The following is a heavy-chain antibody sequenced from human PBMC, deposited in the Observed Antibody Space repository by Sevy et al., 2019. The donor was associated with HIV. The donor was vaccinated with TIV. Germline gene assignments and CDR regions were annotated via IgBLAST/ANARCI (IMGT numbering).Heavy chain of an antibody. CDR2: IRFDGNSK. CDR1: GFTFSTYG. V-gene: IGHV3-30*02. CDR3: ARADCGGDCYLVFHY. Sequence: GGSLRLSCAASGFTFSTYGMHWVRQAPGKGLEWVAFIRFDGNSKYYADSVKGRFTISRDNSKNTLDLQLNSLTAEDTAVYYCARADCGGDCYLVFHYRGQGTLVTVSS. J-gene: IGHJ4*02. D-gene: IGHD2-21*01.